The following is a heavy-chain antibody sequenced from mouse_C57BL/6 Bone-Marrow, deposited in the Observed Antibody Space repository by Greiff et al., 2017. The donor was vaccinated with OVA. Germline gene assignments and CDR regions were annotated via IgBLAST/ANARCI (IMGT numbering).Heavy chain of an antibody. CDR1: GFTFSSYA. Sequence: DVKLVESGGGLVKPGGSLKLSCAASGFTFSSYAMSWVRQTPEKRLEWVATISDGGSYTYYPDNVKGRFTISRDNAKNNLYLQMSHLKSEDTAMYYCARERRNYYAMDYWGQGTSVTVSS. CDR3: ARERRNYYAMDY. CDR2: ISDGGSYT. V-gene: IGHV5-4*01. D-gene: IGHD2-12*01. J-gene: IGHJ4*01.